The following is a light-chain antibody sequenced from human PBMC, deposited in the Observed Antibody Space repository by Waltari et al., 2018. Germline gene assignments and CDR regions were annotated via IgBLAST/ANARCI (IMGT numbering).Light chain of an antibody. J-gene: IGKJ1*01. CDR3: QHYRSSPPP. Sequence: EIVLTQSPGPLSLSPGERATPSCRASQSVSSGYLAWYQQEPGQAPRLLIYGASNRAAGIPDRFSGGGSGTDFTLTISRLEPEDFAVYYCQHYRSSPPPFGQGTNVEIK. CDR1: QSVSSGY. V-gene: IGKV3-20*01. CDR2: GAS.